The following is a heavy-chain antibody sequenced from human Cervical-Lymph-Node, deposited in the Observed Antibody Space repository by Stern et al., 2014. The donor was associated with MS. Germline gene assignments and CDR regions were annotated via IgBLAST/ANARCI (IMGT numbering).Heavy chain of an antibody. D-gene: IGHD4-17*01. V-gene: IGHV4-31*03. CDR2: IYHSGTT. Sequence: VQLEESGPGLVKPSQTLSLTCTVSGDSIGSAGYYWSLVRQHPGQGPGWIGFIYHSGTTYYDPSLKSRLTISLDTSKNQFSLRLSSVTAADTAVYYCARAPTTVTVLDFWGQGTLVTVSS. J-gene: IGHJ4*02. CDR3: ARAPTTVTVLDF. CDR1: GDSIGSAGYY.